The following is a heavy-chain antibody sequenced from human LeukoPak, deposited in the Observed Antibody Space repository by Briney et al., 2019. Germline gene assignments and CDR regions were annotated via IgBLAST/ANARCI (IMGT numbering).Heavy chain of an antibody. CDR2: ISQGGSGSA. Sequence: SETLSLTCVVSGYSISSGYYWGWIRQPPEKGLEWIGSISQGGSGSAYYNPSLKSRVTLSVDTSETHFSLTMRSVTAADTAIYYCARVIAAAGSRYFQQWGQGTLVTVSS. CDR3: ARVIAAAGSRYFQQ. V-gene: IGHV4-38-2*01. J-gene: IGHJ1*01. CDR1: GYSISSGYY. D-gene: IGHD6-13*01.